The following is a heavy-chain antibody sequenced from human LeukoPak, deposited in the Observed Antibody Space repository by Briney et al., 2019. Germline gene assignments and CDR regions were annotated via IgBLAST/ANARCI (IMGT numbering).Heavy chain of an antibody. CDR3: ARAMVWDHGDY. J-gene: IGHJ4*02. D-gene: IGHD1-14*01. CDR2: IRSDGTNK. V-gene: IGHV3-30*02. Sequence: GGSLRLSCAASGFTFRNYGMHWVRQAPGKGLDWVGFIRSDGTNKYYADSVKGRFTISRDNAKNSLFLQMNSLRAEDTAVYYCARAMVWDHGDYWGQGTLVTVSS. CDR1: GFTFRNYG.